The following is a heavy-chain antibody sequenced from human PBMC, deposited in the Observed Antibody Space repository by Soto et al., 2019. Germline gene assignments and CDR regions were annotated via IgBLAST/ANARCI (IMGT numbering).Heavy chain of an antibody. CDR3: AKGYCSSTSCYISYYYMDV. V-gene: IGHV3-23*01. J-gene: IGHJ6*03. D-gene: IGHD2-2*02. Sequence: GGSLRLSCAASGFTFSSYAMSWVRQAPGKGLEWVSGISGSGGSTYYADSVKGRFTISRDNSKNTLYLQMNSLRAEDTAVYYCAKGYCSSTSCYISYYYMDVWGKGTTVTVSS. CDR1: GFTFSSYA. CDR2: ISGSGGST.